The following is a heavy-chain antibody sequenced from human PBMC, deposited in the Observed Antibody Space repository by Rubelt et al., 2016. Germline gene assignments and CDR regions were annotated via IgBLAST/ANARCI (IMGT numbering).Heavy chain of an antibody. V-gene: IGHV3-73*02. CDR3: TSRGDGYNFFDY. CDR1: GFTFSDSA. J-gene: IGHJ4*02. D-gene: IGHD5-24*01. Sequence: EVQLVESGGGLVQPGGSLKLSCAASGFTFSDSAMHWVRQASGKGLEWIGRIRNKDNNYATVYAESVKGRFTVSRDDSKNTANLEMNSLKTADTAVYYCTSRGDGYNFFDYWGQGTLVTVSA. CDR2: IRNKDNNYAT.